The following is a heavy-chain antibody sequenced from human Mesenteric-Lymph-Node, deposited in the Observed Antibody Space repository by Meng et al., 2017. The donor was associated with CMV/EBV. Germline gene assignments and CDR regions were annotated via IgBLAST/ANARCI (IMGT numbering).Heavy chain of an antibody. Sequence: SALVSCKASAGIFTRYAFSWVRQAPGQGLEWMGGYIPVLGIANYAQKFQGSVTITADTATATAYMELSNLRSEDTACYYCASGTVATSGPQFYYYAVDVWGQGTTVTVSS. CDR3: ASGTVATSGPQFYYYAVDV. V-gene: IGHV1-69*10. CDR1: AGIFTRYA. J-gene: IGHJ6*02. D-gene: IGHD2-8*02. CDR2: YIPVLGIA.